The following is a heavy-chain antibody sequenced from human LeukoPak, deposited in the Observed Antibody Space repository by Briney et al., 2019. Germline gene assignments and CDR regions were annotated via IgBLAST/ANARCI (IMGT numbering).Heavy chain of an antibody. D-gene: IGHD4-11*01. J-gene: IGHJ5*02. CDR1: GVTFSHYG. V-gene: IGHV3-33*01. CDR2: IWSDGTNQ. CDR3: ARDAQRGFDYSNSLEH. Sequence: GRSLRLSCAASGVTFSHYGMHWVRQAPGKGLEWVAVIWSDGTNQYYGDSVKGRFTISRDDSGNTVYLQMNSLRPEDTGVYYCARDAQRGFDYSNSLEHWGQG.